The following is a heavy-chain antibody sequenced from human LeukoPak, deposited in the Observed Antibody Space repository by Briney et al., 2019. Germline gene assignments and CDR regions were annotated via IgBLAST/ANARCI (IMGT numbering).Heavy chain of an antibody. CDR1: GYTFTSYY. D-gene: IGHD2-15*01. V-gene: IGHV1-46*01. CDR2: INPSGGST. CDR3: ARSHCSGGSCQSNGYFDY. J-gene: IGHJ4*02. Sequence: VASVKVSCKASGYTFTSYYMHWVRQAPGQGLEWMGIINPSGGSTSYAQKFQGRVTMTRDTSTSTVYMELSSLRSEDTAVYYCARSHCSGGSCQSNGYFDYWGQGTLVTVSS.